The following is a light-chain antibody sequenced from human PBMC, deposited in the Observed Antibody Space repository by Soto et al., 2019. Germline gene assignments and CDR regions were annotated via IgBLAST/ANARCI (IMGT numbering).Light chain of an antibody. V-gene: IGKV3-15*01. CDR3: QQYNNWPPYT. CDR2: GAS. J-gene: IGKJ2*01. Sequence: EIVMTQSPATLSVSPGERATLSCRASQSVSSNFAWYQQKPGQAPRLLIYGASTRATGIPARFSGSGSGTDFTHTVSSLQSEDFAVYYCQQYNNWPPYTFGQGTKLEIK. CDR1: QSVSSN.